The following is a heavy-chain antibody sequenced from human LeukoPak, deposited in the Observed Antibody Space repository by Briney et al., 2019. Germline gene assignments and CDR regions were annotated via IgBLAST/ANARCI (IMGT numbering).Heavy chain of an antibody. CDR3: ARVGGNSDRRPYYYYYMDV. CDR1: GGSISSGSYY. Sequence: SETLSLTCTVSGGSISSGSYYWSWIRQPAGKGLEWIGRTYTSGSTNYNPSLKSRVTISVDTSKNQFSLKLSSVTAADTAVYYCARVGGNSDRRPYYYYYMDVWGKGTTVTVSS. J-gene: IGHJ6*03. V-gene: IGHV4-61*02. CDR2: TYTSGST. D-gene: IGHD4-23*01.